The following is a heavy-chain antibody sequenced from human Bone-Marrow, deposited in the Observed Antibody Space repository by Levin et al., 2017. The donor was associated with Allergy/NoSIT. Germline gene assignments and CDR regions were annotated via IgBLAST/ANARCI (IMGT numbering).Heavy chain of an antibody. V-gene: IGHV1-18*01. D-gene: IGHD3-10*01. CDR2: ISTYNGNT. CDR1: GYTFSNYG. Sequence: GESLKISCKASGYTFSNYGFTWVRQAPGQGLEWMGRISTYNGNTNHAQKFQGRVTMTTDTSTTTAYMELRSLRSDDTAVYYCARDSAEDGFDLWGQGTMVTVSS. J-gene: IGHJ3*01. CDR3: ARDSAEDGFDL.